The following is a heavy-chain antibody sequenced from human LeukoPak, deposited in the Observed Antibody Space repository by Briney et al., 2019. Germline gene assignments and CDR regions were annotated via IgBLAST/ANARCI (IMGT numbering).Heavy chain of an antibody. CDR3: AHRIHCSSTSCPHSLFDY. CDR1: GFSPGTRGVG. D-gene: IGHD2-2*01. Sequence: SGPTLVHPTQILTLTCTFSGFSPGTRGVGVGWIRHPPGKALEKLAPHSWNDDKRYSPSLKGRPTITNDTSKNQVVLTMTNMDPVGTATYYWAHRIHCSSTSCPHSLFDYWGQGTLVTVSS. J-gene: IGHJ4*02. CDR2: HSWNDDK. V-gene: IGHV2-5*01.